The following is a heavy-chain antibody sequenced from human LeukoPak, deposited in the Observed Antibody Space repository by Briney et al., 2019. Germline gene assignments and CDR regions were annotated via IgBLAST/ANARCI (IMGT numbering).Heavy chain of an antibody. CDR2: INPDGTVT. Sequence: PGGALRLSCAASGFTLSSYWVHWVRPAPGKGLVWVSPINPDGTVTTYADSVKGRFTISRDNAKNTLYLQMNSLRVEDTAVYYCVRDSPSGFFDLWGRGTLVTVSS. D-gene: IGHD6-19*01. V-gene: IGHV3-74*01. J-gene: IGHJ2*01. CDR3: VRDSPSGFFDL. CDR1: GFTLSSYW.